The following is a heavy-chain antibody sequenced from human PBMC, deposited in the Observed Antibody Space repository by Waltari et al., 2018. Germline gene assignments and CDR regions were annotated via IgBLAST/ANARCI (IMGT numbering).Heavy chain of an antibody. CDR1: GYSFTTYL. Sequence: QVQLVQSGAEVKRPGASVKVSCKASGYSFTTYLIHWLRQAPGPRLEWMGWITAANGYTKYSQEFQDRVTITRDTSANTAYMELNSLRSEDMAVYYCAKGFTIFGVVTRPDAFDVWGQGTMVTVS. CDR2: ITAANGYT. CDR3: AKGFTIFGVVTRPDAFDV. J-gene: IGHJ3*01. V-gene: IGHV1-3*03. D-gene: IGHD3-3*01.